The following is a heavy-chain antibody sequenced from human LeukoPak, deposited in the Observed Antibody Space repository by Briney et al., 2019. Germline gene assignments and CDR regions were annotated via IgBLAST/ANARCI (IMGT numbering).Heavy chain of an antibody. V-gene: IGHV4-59*01. CDR3: ASSLIVGATY. CDR2: IYYSGST. CDR1: GGSISSYY. Sequence: SETLSLTCTVSGGSISSYYWSWIRQPPGKGLEWIGYIYYSGSTNYNPSLKSRVTISVDTSKNQLSLKLSSVTAADTAVYYCASSLIVGATYWGQGTLVTVSS. D-gene: IGHD1-26*01. J-gene: IGHJ4*02.